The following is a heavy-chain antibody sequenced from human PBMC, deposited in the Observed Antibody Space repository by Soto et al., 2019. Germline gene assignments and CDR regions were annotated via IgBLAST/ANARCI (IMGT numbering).Heavy chain of an antibody. J-gene: IGHJ4*02. CDR3: ARGGYWNQIDY. Sequence: DVQVVESGGGLVQPGGSLRLSCAASGFSVSNQDMSWVRQAPGKGLERVSLINSGGSTYYADSVKGRFSISRDNSKNTLYLQMTSLRAEDTAVYYCARGGYWNQIDYWGQGTLVTVSS. CDR1: GFSVSNQD. D-gene: IGHD1-1*01. V-gene: IGHV3-66*01. CDR2: INSGGST.